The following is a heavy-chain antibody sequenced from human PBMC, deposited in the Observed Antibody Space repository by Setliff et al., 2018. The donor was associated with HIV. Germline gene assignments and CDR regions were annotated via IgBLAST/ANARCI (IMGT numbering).Heavy chain of an antibody. CDR3: ARGLPSYYYESSGSLGWFDP. CDR2: IYYSGST. CDR1: GGPITTSSYY. J-gene: IGHJ5*02. V-gene: IGHV4-39*07. D-gene: IGHD3-22*01. Sequence: KTSETLSLTCTVSGGPITTSSYYWGWIRQPPGKGLEWIGSIYYSGSTYYNPSLKSRVTISVDTSKNQFSLKLKYVTAADTAVYYCARGLPSYYYESSGSLGWFDPWGQGTLVTVSS.